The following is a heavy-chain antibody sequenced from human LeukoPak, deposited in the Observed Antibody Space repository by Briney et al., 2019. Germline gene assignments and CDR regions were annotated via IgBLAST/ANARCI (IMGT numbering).Heavy chain of an antibody. CDR3: ARLQVGESGSYGDY. CDR1: EYTFSNYW. J-gene: IGHJ4*02. D-gene: IGHD1-26*01. Sequence: GESLKISCKGSEYTFSNYWLGWVRQMPGKGLEWMGIIYPGDSDTRYSPSFQGQVTISADKSISTAYLQWSSLKASDTAIFYCARLQVGESGSYGDYWGQGTLVTVSS. CDR2: IYPGDSDT. V-gene: IGHV5-51*01.